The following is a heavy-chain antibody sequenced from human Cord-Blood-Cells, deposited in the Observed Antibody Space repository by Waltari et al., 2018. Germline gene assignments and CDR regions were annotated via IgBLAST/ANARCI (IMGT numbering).Heavy chain of an antibody. D-gene: IGHD4-4*01. V-gene: IGHV4-59*01. Sequence: QVQLQESGPGLVKPSETLSLTCTVSGGSISSYYWSWIRQPPGKGLEWIGYIYYSGSTNYHPSLKSRVTMSVDTSKNQFSLKLSSVTAADTAVYYCAAHVGGFYSNYAFDIWGQGTMVTVSS. CDR2: IYYSGST. CDR1: GGSISSYY. J-gene: IGHJ3*02. CDR3: AAHVGGFYSNYAFDI.